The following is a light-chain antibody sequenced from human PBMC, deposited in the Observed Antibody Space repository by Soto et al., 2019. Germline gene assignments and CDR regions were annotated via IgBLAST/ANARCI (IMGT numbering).Light chain of an antibody. CDR1: ESISGN. J-gene: IGKJ1*01. CDR3: QQYNNWRT. Sequence: EIVLTHSPGSLSLSPCDTVTLSFRASESISGNYLAWYQQQPGQAPRLLIYGTSNRATGIPARISGSGSGTEFTLTISSLQSEDFAVYYCQQYNNWRTFGQGTKVDIK. V-gene: IGKV3D-15*01. CDR2: GTS.